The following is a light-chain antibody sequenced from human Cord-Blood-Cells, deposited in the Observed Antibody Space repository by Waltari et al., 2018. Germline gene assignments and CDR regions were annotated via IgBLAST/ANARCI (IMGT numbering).Light chain of an antibody. CDR1: QRVSSY. CDR2: DAS. Sequence: EIVLTQSPATLSLSPGERATLSCRASQRVSSYLAWYQQNPGQAPRLLIYDASNRATCIPARFSGSGSGTDFTLTISSLEPEDFAVYYCQQRSNWPLTFGGGTKVEIK. J-gene: IGKJ4*01. CDR3: QQRSNWPLT. V-gene: IGKV3-11*01.